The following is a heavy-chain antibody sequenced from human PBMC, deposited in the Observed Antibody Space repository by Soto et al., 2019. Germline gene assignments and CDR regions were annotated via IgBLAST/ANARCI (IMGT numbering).Heavy chain of an antibody. Sequence: PSETLSLTCTVSGGSISSGGYYWSWIRQHPGKGLEWIGYIYYSGSTYYNPSLKSRVTISVDTSKNQFSLKLSSVTAADTAVYYCARDLVVPAAIGDYYYYYMVVWGKGTTVNVSS. D-gene: IGHD2-2*01. CDR1: GGSISSGGYY. J-gene: IGHJ6*03. CDR2: IYYSGST. CDR3: ARDLVVPAAIGDYYYYYMVV. V-gene: IGHV4-31*03.